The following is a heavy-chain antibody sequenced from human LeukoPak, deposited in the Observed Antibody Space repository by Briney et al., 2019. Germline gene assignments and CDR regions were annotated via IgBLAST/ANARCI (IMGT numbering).Heavy chain of an antibody. CDR3: ARVNSWTEEPDTGFDY. CDR1: GDTVSNKRSA. V-gene: IGHV6-1*01. Sequence: SQTLSLTCAISGDTVSNKRSAWNWIRQSPSRGLEWLRRTYYRSKWYNDYAVSVKSRITINPDTSKNQFSLQLNSVSPEDTAVYYCARVNSWTEEPDTGFDYWGQGILVTASS. CDR2: TYYRSKWYN. D-gene: IGHD1-14*01. J-gene: IGHJ4*02.